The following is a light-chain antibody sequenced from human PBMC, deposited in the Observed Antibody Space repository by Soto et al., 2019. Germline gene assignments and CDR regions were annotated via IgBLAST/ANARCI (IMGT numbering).Light chain of an antibody. V-gene: IGKV1-5*03. CDR3: QHYNSYSEA. J-gene: IGKJ1*01. CDR1: QTISSW. Sequence: DIQMTQSPSTLSGSVGDRVTITCRASQTISSWLAWYQQKPGKAPKLLIYKASTLKSGVPSSFSGSGSGTEFTLTISSRQPDDFATYYCQHYNSYSEAVGQGTKVELK. CDR2: KAS.